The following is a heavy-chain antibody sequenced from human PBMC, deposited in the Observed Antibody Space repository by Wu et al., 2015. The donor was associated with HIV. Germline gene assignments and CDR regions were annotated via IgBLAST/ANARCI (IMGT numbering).Heavy chain of an antibody. J-gene: IGHJ6*02. Sequence: QVQVVQSGAEVKRPGSSVRVSCTASGGFFRNYPITWLRQAPRQGLEWIGRIFHTADYAQKFRDRVTISADESTDTSTSTAYMELRTLRSDDTAVYYCVRDQQWPTDYYHYYGMDVWGQGTTVTVSS. CDR3: VRDQQWPTDYYHYYGMDV. CDR2: IFHTA. V-gene: IGHV1-69*15. CDR1: GGFFRNYP. D-gene: IGHD6-19*01.